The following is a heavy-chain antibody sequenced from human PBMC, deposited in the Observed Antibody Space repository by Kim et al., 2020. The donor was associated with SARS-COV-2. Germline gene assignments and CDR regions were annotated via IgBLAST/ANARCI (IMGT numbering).Heavy chain of an antibody. V-gene: IGHV1-18*01. CDR2: ISAYNGNT. J-gene: IGHJ1*01. Sequence: ASVKVSCKASGYTFTSYGISWVRQAPGQGLEWMGWISAYNGNTNYPQKLQGRVTMTTDTSPSTAYMELRSLRSDETAVYYCASSSGYYLGPEYFQHWGQGTLVTVSS. CDR3: ASSSGYYLGPEYFQH. D-gene: IGHD3-22*01. CDR1: GYTFTSYG.